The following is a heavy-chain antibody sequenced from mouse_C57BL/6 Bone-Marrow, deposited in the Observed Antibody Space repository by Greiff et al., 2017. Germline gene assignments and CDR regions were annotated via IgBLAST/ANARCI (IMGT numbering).Heavy chain of an antibody. J-gene: IGHJ2*01. CDR1: GFNITDDY. CDR2: IDPENGDT. CDR3: TTVVHY. D-gene: IGHD1-1*01. V-gene: IGHV14-4*01. Sequence: VQLQQSGAELVRPGASVKLSCTASGFNITDDYMHWVKQRPGQGLEWIGWIDPENGDTESASKIQGKDTITADTSSNTAYLQLSSLTSEDTAVYYCTTVVHYWGRGTTLTVTS.